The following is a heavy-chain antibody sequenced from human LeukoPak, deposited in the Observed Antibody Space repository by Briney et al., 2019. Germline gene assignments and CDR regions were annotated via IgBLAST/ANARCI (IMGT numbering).Heavy chain of an antibody. Sequence: PSETLSLTCTVSGGSLSSSTYYWGWIRQPPGKGLEGFGSICYRGSIYYNPSLKSRVTISVPTSKIQFSLKQSSVTAADTAVYYCARQGCSSTTCYLFALYAFDIWGQGTMVTVSS. J-gene: IGHJ3*02. CDR2: ICYRGSI. V-gene: IGHV4-39*01. D-gene: IGHD2-2*01. CDR1: GGSLSSSTYY. CDR3: ARQGCSSTTCYLFALYAFDI.